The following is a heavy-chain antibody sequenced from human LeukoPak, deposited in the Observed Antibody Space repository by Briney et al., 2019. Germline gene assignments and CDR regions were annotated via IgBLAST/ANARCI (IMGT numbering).Heavy chain of an antibody. V-gene: IGHV3-23*01. CDR2: ISGSGGST. CDR3: SKDLPLTRAWALKY. J-gene: IGHJ4*02. D-gene: IGHD2-2*01. CDR1: GFTFSNYA. Sequence: GGSLRLSCAASGFTFSNYAMSWVRQAPGKGLEWVSSISGSGGSTYYADAVKGRFTISRDNSKNTLHLQMNSLRTDDTAVYYCSKDLPLTRAWALKYWGQGALVTVSS.